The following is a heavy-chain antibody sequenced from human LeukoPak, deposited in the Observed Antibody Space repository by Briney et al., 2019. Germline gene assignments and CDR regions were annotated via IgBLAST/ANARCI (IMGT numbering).Heavy chain of an antibody. J-gene: IGHJ3*02. CDR3: ARPKGGGRIAAAGRRLRPFDI. CDR2: INHSGST. D-gene: IGHD6-13*01. Sequence: SETLSLTCAVYGGSFSGYYWSWIRQPPGKGLEWIGEINHSGSTNYNPSLKSRVTISVDTSKNQFSLKLSSVTAADTAVYYCARPKGGGRIAAAGRRLRPFDIWGQGTMVTVSS. CDR1: GGSFSGYY. V-gene: IGHV4-34*01.